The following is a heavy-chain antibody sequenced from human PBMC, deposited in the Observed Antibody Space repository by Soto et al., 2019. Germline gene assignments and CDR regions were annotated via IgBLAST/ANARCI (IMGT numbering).Heavy chain of an antibody. Sequence: QVQLQESGPGLVKPSQTLSLTCTVSSGSISSGGYYWSWIRQHPVKGLEWIGYIYYSGITYYNPSLKSRVTISGYTSKNQFSLKLSSVTAADTAVYYCARWPQLEPRFDYWGQGTLVTVSS. CDR3: ARWPQLEPRFDY. D-gene: IGHD1-1*01. J-gene: IGHJ4*02. V-gene: IGHV4-31*03. CDR1: SGSISSGGYY. CDR2: IYYSGIT.